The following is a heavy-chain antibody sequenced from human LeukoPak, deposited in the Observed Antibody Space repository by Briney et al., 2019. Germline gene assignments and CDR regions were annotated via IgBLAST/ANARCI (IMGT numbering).Heavy chain of an antibody. Sequence: GGSLRLSCAASGFTFSSYAMHWVRQAPGKGLEWVAVISYDGSNKYYADSVKGRFTISRDNSKNTLYLQMNSLRAEDTAMYYCARDGRVVPAAKTARGYYYYYMDVWGKGTTVTVSS. V-gene: IGHV3-30*01. J-gene: IGHJ6*03. CDR2: ISYDGSNK. CDR3: ARDGRVVPAAKTARGYYYYYMDV. CDR1: GFTFSSYA. D-gene: IGHD2-2*01.